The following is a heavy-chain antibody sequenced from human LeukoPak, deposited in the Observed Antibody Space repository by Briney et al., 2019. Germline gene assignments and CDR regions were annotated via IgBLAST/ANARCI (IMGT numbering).Heavy chain of an antibody. J-gene: IGHJ6*03. V-gene: IGHV7-4-1*02. CDR3: ASYSSGWYYYYYYMDV. D-gene: IGHD6-19*01. CDR2: INTNTGNP. CDR1: GYTFTSYA. Sequence: ASVKVSCKASGYTFTSYAMNWVRQAPGQGLEWMGWINTNTGNPTYAQGFTGRFVFSLDTSVSTAYLQISSLKAEDTAVYYCASYSSGWYYYYYYMDVWGKGTTVTVS.